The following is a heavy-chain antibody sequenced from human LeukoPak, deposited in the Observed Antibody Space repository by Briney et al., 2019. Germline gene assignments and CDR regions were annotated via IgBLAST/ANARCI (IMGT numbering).Heavy chain of an antibody. CDR1: GFTFSSYE. CDR2: SSSSGGTK. CDR3: ARAWYSSS. V-gene: IGHV3-48*03. Sequence: GGSLRLSCAASGFTFSSYEMNWVRQAPGKGLEWLSYSSSSGGTKCYADSVKGRFTISRDNAKDSLYLQMNSLRAEDTAVYYCARAWYSSSWGQGTLVTVSS. D-gene: IGHD6-13*01. J-gene: IGHJ4*02.